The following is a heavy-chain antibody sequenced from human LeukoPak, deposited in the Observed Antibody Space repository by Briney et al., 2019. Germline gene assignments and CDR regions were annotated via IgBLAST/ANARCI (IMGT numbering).Heavy chain of an antibody. CDR2: INPYSGGT. V-gene: IGHV1-2*02. Sequence: VASVKVSCKASGYTFTGFYMHWLRQAPGHGLEWMGWINPYSGGTGYAQKFQGRVTMTRDTSFSTAYMDLSRLRSDDTAVYYCAREAAVPFPGWDYWGQGALVTVSS. CDR3: AREAAVPFPGWDY. CDR1: GYTFTGFY. J-gene: IGHJ4*02. D-gene: IGHD6-13*01.